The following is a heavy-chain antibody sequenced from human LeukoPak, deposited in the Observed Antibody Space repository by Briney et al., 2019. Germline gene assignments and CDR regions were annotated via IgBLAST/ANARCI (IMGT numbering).Heavy chain of an antibody. V-gene: IGHV4-59*01. CDR3: ARGFSSSWYYFDY. CDR1: GGSISSYY. J-gene: IGHJ4*02. D-gene: IGHD6-13*01. Sequence: SETLSLTCTVSGGSISSYYWSWIRQPPGKGLEWIGYIYYSGSTNYNPSLKSRVTISVDTSKNQFSLKLSSVTAADPAVYYCARGFSSSWYYFDYWGQGTLVTVSS. CDR2: IYYSGST.